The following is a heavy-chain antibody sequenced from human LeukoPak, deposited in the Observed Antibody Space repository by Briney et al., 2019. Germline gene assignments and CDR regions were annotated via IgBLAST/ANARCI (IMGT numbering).Heavy chain of an antibody. CDR1: GGSISSSY. CDR2: SNDSGGT. D-gene: IGHD1-26*01. J-gene: IGHJ6*03. Sequence: SETLSLTCTVSGGSISSSYWSWIRQPPGKRLEWVGESNDSGGTNYNPSLKSRVTISADKSKNQVSLKLTSVTAADTAVYYCARLSVIVGAALEYYYYYMDVWGQGTTVTVSS. V-gene: IGHV4-34*01. CDR3: ARLSVIVGAALEYYYYYMDV.